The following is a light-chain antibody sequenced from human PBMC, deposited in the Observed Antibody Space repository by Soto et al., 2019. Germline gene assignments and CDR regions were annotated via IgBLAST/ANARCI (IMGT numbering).Light chain of an antibody. Sequence: EIVLTQSPGTLSLSPGERATLSCRASQSVSSSYLAWYQQKPGQAPRLLIYGASSRATGIPDRFSGSGSGKDFTLTISRLEPEDFAVYYCQQYGSSPRTFGHGTKVDIK. V-gene: IGKV3-20*01. CDR2: GAS. J-gene: IGKJ1*01. CDR1: QSVSSSY. CDR3: QQYGSSPRT.